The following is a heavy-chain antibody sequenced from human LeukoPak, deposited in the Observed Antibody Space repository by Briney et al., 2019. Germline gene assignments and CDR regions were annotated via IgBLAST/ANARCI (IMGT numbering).Heavy chain of an antibody. V-gene: IGHV3-23*01. D-gene: IGHD3-10*01. J-gene: IGHJ4*02. CDR2: ISGSGGST. CDR1: GFTFSSYA. Sequence: GGSLRLSCAASGFTFSSYAMSWVRQAPGKGLEWVSAISGSGGSTYYADSVKGRFTISRDNSKNTLYLQMNSLRAEDTAVYYCALYGSGSSGRGFDYWGQGTLVTVSS. CDR3: ALYGSGSSGRGFDY.